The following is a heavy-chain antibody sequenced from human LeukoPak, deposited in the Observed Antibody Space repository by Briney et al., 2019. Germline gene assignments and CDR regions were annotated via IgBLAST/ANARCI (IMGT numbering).Heavy chain of an antibody. CDR3: ARSDQYGSGSDWDTPFDAFDI. V-gene: IGHV4-61*01. J-gene: IGHJ3*02. CDR1: GGSGGSISSSNY. Sequence: SEPLSLTCAVSGGSGGSISSSNYWSWVRQPPGKGLEWIGYIYYTGSTNYNPSLKSRVTISVDTSKNQFSLKLSSVTAADTAVYTCARSDQYGSGSDWDTPFDAFDIWGQGTMVTVSS. CDR2: IYYTGST. D-gene: IGHD3-10*01.